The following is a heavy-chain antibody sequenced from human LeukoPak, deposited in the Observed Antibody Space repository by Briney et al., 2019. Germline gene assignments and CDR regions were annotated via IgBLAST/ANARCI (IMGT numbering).Heavy chain of an antibody. CDR3: ARDRYCSSTSCYIPLYYYYMDV. J-gene: IGHJ6*03. CDR1: GFTFSSYS. CDR2: ISSSSSYI. D-gene: IGHD2-2*01. V-gene: IGHV3-21*01. Sequence: GGSLRLSCAASGFTFSSYSMNWVRQAPGKGLEWVSSISSSSSYIYYADSVKGRFTISRDNAKNSLYLQMNSLRAEDTAVYYCARDRYCSSTSCYIPLYYYYMDVWGKGTTVTVSS.